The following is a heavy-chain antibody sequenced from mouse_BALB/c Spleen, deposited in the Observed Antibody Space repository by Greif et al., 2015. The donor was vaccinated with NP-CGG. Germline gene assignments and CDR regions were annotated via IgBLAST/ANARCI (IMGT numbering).Heavy chain of an antibody. CDR2: INPYNDGT. J-gene: IGHJ2*01. D-gene: IGHD2-10*01. Sequence: VQLKQSGPELVKPGASVKMSCKASGYTFTSYVMHWVKQKPGQGLEWIGYINPYNDGTKYNEKFKGKATLTSDKSSSTAYMELSSLTSKDSAVYYCARPYYDQYFDYWGQGTTLTVSS. V-gene: IGHV1-14*01. CDR3: ARPYYDQYFDY. CDR1: GYTFTSYV.